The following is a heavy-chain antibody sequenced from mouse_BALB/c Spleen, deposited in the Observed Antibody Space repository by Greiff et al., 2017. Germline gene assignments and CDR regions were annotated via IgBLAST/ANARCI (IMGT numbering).Heavy chain of an antibody. CDR3: TRPILLGYFDY. CDR2: IRLKSNNYAT. J-gene: IGHJ2*01. Sequence: EVQLVESGGGLVQPGGSMKLSCVASGFTFSNYWMNWVRQSPEKGLEWVAEIRLKSNNYATHYAESVKGRFTISRDDSKSSVYLQMNNLRAEDTGIYYCTRPILLGYFDYWGQGTTLTVSS. D-gene: IGHD2-10*01. CDR1: GFTFSNYW. V-gene: IGHV6-6*02.